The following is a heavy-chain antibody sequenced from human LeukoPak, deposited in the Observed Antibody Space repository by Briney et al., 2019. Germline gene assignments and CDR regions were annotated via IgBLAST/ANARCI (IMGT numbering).Heavy chain of an antibody. CDR3: AKTDFWSGWSSRGNWFDP. Sequence: SVKGRFTISRDNAKNSLYLQMNSLRAEDTAVYYCAKTDFWSGWSSRGNWFDPWGQGTLVTVSS. V-gene: IGHV3-11*06. J-gene: IGHJ5*02. D-gene: IGHD3-3*01.